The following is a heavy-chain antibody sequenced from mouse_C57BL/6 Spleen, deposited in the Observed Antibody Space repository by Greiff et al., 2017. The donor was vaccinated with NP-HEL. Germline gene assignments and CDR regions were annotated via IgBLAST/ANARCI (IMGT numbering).Heavy chain of an antibody. V-gene: IGHV1-64*01. CDR1: GYTFTSYW. J-gene: IGHJ3*01. D-gene: IGHD1-1*01. CDR2: IHPNSGST. CDR3: AVITTVVATNY. Sequence: VQLQQPGAELVKPGASVKLSCKASGYTFTSYWMHWVKQRPGQGLEWIGMIHPNSGSTNYNEKFKSKATLTVDKSSSTAYMQLSSLTSEDSAVYYCAVITTVVATNYWGQGTLVTVSA.